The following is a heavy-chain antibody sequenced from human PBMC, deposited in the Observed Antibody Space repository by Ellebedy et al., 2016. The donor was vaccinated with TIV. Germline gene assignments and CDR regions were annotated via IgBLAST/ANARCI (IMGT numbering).Heavy chain of an antibody. Sequence: SLKISXEASGFSFDAYAMHWVRHAPGKGLEWVSGISWNSGRIGYADSVKGRFTISRDNSKNTLYLQMNSLRVEDTAIYYCAKASRITVFGVVNGAYDSWGQGTLVTVSS. J-gene: IGHJ4*02. CDR3: AKASRITVFGVVNGAYDS. CDR2: ISWNSGRI. D-gene: IGHD3-3*01. CDR1: GFSFDAYA. V-gene: IGHV3-9*01.